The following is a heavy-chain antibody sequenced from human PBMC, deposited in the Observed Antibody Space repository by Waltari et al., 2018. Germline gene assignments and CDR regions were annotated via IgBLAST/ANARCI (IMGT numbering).Heavy chain of an antibody. Sequence: QVQLVQPGAAVKKPGSSAKVSCKASGGTFSSYAIRWVRQAPGQGLEWLGGFIPSLCTANYGQKFQGRVTITADESTSTAYMELSSLRSEDTAVYYCARDIVVVPAATYYYYGMDVWGQGTTVTVSS. V-gene: IGHV1-69*12. J-gene: IGHJ6*02. CDR3: ARDIVVVPAATYYYYGMDV. D-gene: IGHD2-2*01. CDR1: GGTFSSYA. CDR2: FIPSLCTA.